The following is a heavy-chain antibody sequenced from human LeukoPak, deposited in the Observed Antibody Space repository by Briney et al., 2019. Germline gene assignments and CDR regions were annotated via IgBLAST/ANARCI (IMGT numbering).Heavy chain of an antibody. CDR3: TSPWFDP. Sequence: GGSLRLSYAAYGLTLSNYWIHWLRQAPGKGLVWVARIDSDGSNTAYADSVKGRFTISRDNAKNTLYLQMSSLRAEDTAVYYCTSPWFDPWGQGTLVTVSS. J-gene: IGHJ5*02. CDR1: GLTLSNYW. CDR2: IDSDGSNT. V-gene: IGHV3-74*01.